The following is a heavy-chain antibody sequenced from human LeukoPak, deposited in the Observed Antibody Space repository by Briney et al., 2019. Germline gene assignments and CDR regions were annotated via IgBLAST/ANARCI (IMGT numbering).Heavy chain of an antibody. CDR2: ITSDGSTT. D-gene: IGHD5-18*01. CDR1: GFTFSMYW. J-gene: IGHJ6*02. CDR3: VRDSRYTMDV. V-gene: IGHV3-74*01. Sequence: GGPLRLSCTASGFTFSMYWMHWVRQAPGKGPVWVSRITSDGSTTIYADSVKGRFTISRDNAKNTLYLQMNSLRAEDTAVYYCVRDSRYTMDVWGQGTTVTVPS.